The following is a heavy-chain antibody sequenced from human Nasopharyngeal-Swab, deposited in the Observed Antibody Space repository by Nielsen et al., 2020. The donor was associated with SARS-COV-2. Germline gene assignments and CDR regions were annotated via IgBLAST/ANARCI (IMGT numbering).Heavy chain of an antibody. CDR1: GYSFSTYG. V-gene: IGHV3-23*01. Sequence: GESLKISCVASGYSFSTYGMSWVRQAPGKGLEWVAAIVGSGDISGSGGNTYYADSVKGRFTISRDNSKNTLSLQMNSLRAEDMAVYYCAKDLRGPYFFWGQGTLVTVSS. J-gene: IGHJ4*02. D-gene: IGHD2/OR15-2a*01. CDR2: IVGSGDISGSGGNT. CDR3: AKDLRGPYFF.